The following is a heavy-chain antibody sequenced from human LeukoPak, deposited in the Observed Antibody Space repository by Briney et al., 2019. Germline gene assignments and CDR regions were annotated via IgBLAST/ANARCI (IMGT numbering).Heavy chain of an antibody. CDR2: IYTSGST. V-gene: IGHV4-4*07. Sequence: SETLSLTCAVYGGTFSGYYWSWIRQPAGKGLEWIGRIYTSGSTNYNPSLKSRVTMSVDTSKNQFSLKLSSVTAADTAVYYCAREKDIVVVTYFDYWGQGTLVTVSS. CDR3: AREKDIVVVTYFDY. D-gene: IGHD2-15*01. J-gene: IGHJ4*02. CDR1: GGTFSGYY.